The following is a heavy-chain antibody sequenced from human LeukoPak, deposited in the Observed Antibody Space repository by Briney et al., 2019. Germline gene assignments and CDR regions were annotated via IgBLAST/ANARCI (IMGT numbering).Heavy chain of an antibody. Sequence: SQTLSLTCAISGDSVSSNSAAWNWIRQSPSRGLEWLGRTYYRSKWYNDYAVSVKSRITINPDTSKNQFSLQLNSVTPEDTAVYYCARDHIAVAGGVVGNYYYYGMDVWGKGTTVTVSS. CDR1: GDSVSSNSAA. D-gene: IGHD6-19*01. V-gene: IGHV6-1*01. J-gene: IGHJ6*04. CDR2: TYYRSKWYN. CDR3: ARDHIAVAGGVVGNYYYYGMDV.